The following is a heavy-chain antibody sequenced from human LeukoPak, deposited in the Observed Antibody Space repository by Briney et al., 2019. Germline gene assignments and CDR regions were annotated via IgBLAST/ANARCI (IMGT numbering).Heavy chain of an antibody. CDR1: GFTVSSNY. Sequence: PGGSLRLSCAASGFTVSSNYMSWVRQAPGKGLEWVSVMYSGGSTYYADSVKGRFTISRDNSKNTLYLQMNSLRAEDTAVYYCARDHLPGTGDYWGQGTLVTVSS. V-gene: IGHV3-66*02. CDR2: MYSGGST. J-gene: IGHJ4*02. D-gene: IGHD3-10*01. CDR3: ARDHLPGTGDY.